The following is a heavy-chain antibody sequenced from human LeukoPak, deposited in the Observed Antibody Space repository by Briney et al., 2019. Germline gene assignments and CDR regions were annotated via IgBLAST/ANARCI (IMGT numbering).Heavy chain of an antibody. Sequence: SETLSLTCAVYGGSFSGYYWSWIRQPPGKGLEWIGEINHSGSTYCNPSLKSRVTISVDTSMKQFPLKLSSVTAADTAVYYCARGVRIAVADPHLDYWGQGTLVTVSA. J-gene: IGHJ4*02. D-gene: IGHD6-19*01. CDR2: INHSGST. V-gene: IGHV4-34*01. CDR3: ARGVRIAVADPHLDY. CDR1: GGSFSGYY.